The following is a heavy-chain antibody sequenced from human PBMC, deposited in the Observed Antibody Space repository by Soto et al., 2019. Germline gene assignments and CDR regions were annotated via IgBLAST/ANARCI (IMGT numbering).Heavy chain of an antibody. CDR1: GFTVSTNN. CDR3: ASVGITTRWFDP. CDR2: IYSDGNS. Sequence: EVHLAESGGGVVQPGGSLRLSCAASGFTVSTNNMIWVRQAPGKGPEWVSAIYSDGNSYYTDSVQGRFTISRDNSKNTLSLPTNSLRVEDTAVYYSASVGITTRWFDPWGPGALVTVSS. V-gene: IGHV3-66*01. J-gene: IGHJ5*02. D-gene: IGHD1-26*01.